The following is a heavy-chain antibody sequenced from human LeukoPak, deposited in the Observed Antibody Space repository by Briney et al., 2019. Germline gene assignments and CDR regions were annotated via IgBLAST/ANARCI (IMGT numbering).Heavy chain of an antibody. D-gene: IGHD3-10*01. CDR3: ARVVRGVYAFDY. CDR1: GYTFTSYD. CDR2: MNPNSGNT. V-gene: IGHV1-8*01. J-gene: IGHJ4*02. Sequence: ASVTVSCKASGYTFTSYDINWVRQATGQGLEWMGWMNPNSGNTGYAQKFQGRVTMTRNTSISTAYMELSSLRSEDTAVYYCARVVRGVYAFDYWGQGTLVTVSS.